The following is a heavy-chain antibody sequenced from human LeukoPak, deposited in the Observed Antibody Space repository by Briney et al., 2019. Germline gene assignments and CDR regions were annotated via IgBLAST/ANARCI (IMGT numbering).Heavy chain of an antibody. Sequence: GASVKVSCKASGYTFSGYYMHWVRQALGQGLEWMGWINPNSGGTNCAQKFQGRVTMTRDTSISTAYMELSRLRSDDTAVYYCARRVVAATHYYYMDVWGKGTTVTVSS. CDR3: ARRVVAATHYYYMDV. D-gene: IGHD2-15*01. V-gene: IGHV1-2*02. CDR2: INPNSGGT. CDR1: GYTFSGYY. J-gene: IGHJ6*03.